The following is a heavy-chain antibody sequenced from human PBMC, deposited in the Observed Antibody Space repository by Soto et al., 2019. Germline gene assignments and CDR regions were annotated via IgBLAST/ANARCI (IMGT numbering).Heavy chain of an antibody. CDR1: GYTFTSYA. CDR2: INAGNGNT. CDR3: ARRLAAAGSGFDP. V-gene: IGHV1-3*01. J-gene: IGHJ5*02. Sequence: QVQLVQSGAEVKKPGASVKVSCKASGYTFTSYAMHWVRQAPGQRLEWMGWINAGNGNTKYSQKFQGRVTITRDTFASTAYMELSSLRSEDTAVYYCARRLAAAGSGFDPWGQGTLVTVSS. D-gene: IGHD6-13*01.